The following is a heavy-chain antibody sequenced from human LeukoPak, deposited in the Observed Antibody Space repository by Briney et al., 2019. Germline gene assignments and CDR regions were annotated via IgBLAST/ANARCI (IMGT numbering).Heavy chain of an antibody. V-gene: IGHV3-30*02. CDR3: AKVDQQLGHDY. Sequence: PGGSLRLSCAASGFTFSSFSNYGMHWVRQAPGKGLEWVAFIRFDANNKYYADSVKGRFTISRDNSKNTLYLQMNSLRAEDTAVYYCAKVDQQLGHDYWGQGTLVTVSS. J-gene: IGHJ4*02. CDR1: GFTFSSFSNYG. CDR2: IRFDANNK. D-gene: IGHD6-13*01.